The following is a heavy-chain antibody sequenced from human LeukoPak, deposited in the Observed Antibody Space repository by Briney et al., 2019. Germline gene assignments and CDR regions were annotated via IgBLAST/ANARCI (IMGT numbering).Heavy chain of an antibody. CDR3: AREYYYDSSGYYPNGDY. V-gene: IGHV3-23*01. CDR2: ISGSGGST. Sequence: GGSLRLSCAASGFTFSSYAMSWVRQAPGKGLEWVSAISGSGGSTYYADSVKGRFTISRDNTKDTLYLQMISLRAEDTAVDYCAREYYYDSSGYYPNGDYWGQGTLVTVSS. D-gene: IGHD3-22*01. CDR1: GFTFSSYA. J-gene: IGHJ4*02.